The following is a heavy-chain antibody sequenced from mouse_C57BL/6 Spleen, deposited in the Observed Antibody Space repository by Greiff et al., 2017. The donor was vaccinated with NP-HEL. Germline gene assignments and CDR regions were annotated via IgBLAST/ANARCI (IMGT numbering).Heavy chain of an antibody. V-gene: IGHV1-59*01. Sequence: QVQLKQPGAELVRPGTSVKLSCKASGYTFTSYWMHWVKQRPGQGLEWIGVIDPSDSYTNYNQKFKGKATLTVDTSSSTAYMQLSSLTSEDSAVYYCARVPYGYDEHPFAYWGQGTLVTVSA. CDR3: ARVPYGYDEHPFAY. D-gene: IGHD2-2*01. CDR1: GYTFTSYW. CDR2: IDPSDSYT. J-gene: IGHJ3*01.